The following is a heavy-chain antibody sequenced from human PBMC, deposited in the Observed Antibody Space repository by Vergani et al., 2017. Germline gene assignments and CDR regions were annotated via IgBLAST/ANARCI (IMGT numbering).Heavy chain of an antibody. CDR1: GGSISSSSYY. V-gene: IGHV4-39*01. Sequence: QLQLQESGPGLVKPSETLSLTCTVSGGSISSSSYYWGWIRQPPGKGLEWIGSIYYSGSTYYNPSLKSRVTISVDTSKNQFSLKLSSVTAADTAVYYCARRLLLRFGEFRYNWFDPWGQGTLVTVSS. J-gene: IGHJ5*02. CDR2: IYYSGST. D-gene: IGHD3-10*01. CDR3: ARRLLLRFGEFRYNWFDP.